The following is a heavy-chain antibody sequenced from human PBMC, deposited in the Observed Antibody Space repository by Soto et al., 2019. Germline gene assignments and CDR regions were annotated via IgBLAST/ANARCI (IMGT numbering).Heavy chain of an antibody. CDR2: IFSNDEK. J-gene: IGHJ4*02. CDR1: GFSLSNARMG. D-gene: IGHD6-19*01. CDR3: ARIRIAVAGTQNFDY. V-gene: IGHV2-26*01. Sequence: SGPTLVNPTETLTLTCTVSGFSLSNARMGVSWIRQPPGKALEWLAHIFSNDEKSYSTSLKSRLTISKDTSKSQVVLTMTNMDPVDTATYYCARIRIAVAGTQNFDYWGQGTLVTVSS.